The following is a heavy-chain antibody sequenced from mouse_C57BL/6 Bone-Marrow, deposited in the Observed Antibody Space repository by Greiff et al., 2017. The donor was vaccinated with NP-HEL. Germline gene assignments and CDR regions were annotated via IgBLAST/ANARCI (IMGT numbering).Heavy chain of an antibody. CDR2: ISNGGGST. CDR3: ARHVSGDYGSPWFAY. J-gene: IGHJ3*01. D-gene: IGHD1-1*01. V-gene: IGHV5-12*01. CDR1: GFTFSDYY. Sequence: DVKLVESGGGLVQPGGSLKLSCAASGFTFSDYYMYWVRQTPEKRLEWVAYISNGGGSTYYPDTVKGRFTISRDNAKNTLYLQMSRLKSEDTAMYYCARHVSGDYGSPWFAYWGQGTLVTVSA.